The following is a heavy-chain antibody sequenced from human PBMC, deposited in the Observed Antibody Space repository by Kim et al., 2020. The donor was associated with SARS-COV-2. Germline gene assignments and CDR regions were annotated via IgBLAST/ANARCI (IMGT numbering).Heavy chain of an antibody. V-gene: IGHV4-59*13. CDR2: IYYSGST. CDR1: GGSISSYY. CDR3: ARVRGSSWELYYYGMDV. Sequence: SETLSLTCTVSGGSISSYYWSWIRQPPGKGLEWIGYIYYSGSTNYNPSLKSRVTISVDTSKNQFSLKLSSVTAADTAVYYCARVRGSSWELYYYGMDVWGQGTTVTVSS. D-gene: IGHD6-13*01. J-gene: IGHJ6*02.